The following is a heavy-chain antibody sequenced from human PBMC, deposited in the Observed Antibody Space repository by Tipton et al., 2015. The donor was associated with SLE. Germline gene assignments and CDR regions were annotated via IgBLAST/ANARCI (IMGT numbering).Heavy chain of an antibody. CDR2: ISAYNGNT. CDR3: ARDRRVGALSRGGGMDV. D-gene: IGHD1-26*01. Sequence: QLVQSGAEVKKPGASVKVSCKASGYTFSSYGISWVRQAPGQGLEWMGWISAYNGNTNYAQKLQGRVTMTTDTSTSTAYMELRSLRSDDTAVYYCARDRRVGALSRGGGMDVWGQGTTVTVSS. V-gene: IGHV1-18*01. CDR1: GYTFSSYG. J-gene: IGHJ6*02.